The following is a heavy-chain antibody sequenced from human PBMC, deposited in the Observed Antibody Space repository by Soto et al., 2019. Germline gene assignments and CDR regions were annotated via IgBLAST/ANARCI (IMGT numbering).Heavy chain of an antibody. D-gene: IGHD5-12*01. CDR3: TKEKSVMNSGYDAFDL. CDR1: GFSFSAFE. CDR2: IKSGGSFT. J-gene: IGHJ3*01. V-gene: IGHV3-48*03. Sequence: PGGCLRLSCAASGFSFSAFEMNWVRQAPGKGPAWVAHIKSGGSFTLYAASVKGRFTISRDDADNSLYLQMNRLRAEDTALYYCTKEKSVMNSGYDAFDLWGRGTMVTVSS.